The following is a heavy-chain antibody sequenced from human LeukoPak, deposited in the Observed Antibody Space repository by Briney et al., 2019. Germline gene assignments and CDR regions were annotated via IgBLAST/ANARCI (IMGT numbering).Heavy chain of an antibody. V-gene: IGHV3-21*01. CDR2: ISSSSSYI. J-gene: IGHJ4*02. D-gene: IGHD6-19*01. CDR3: ARVIYSGWEGELSD. Sequence: GGSLRLSCAASGFTFSSYSMNWVRQAPGKGLEWVSSISSSSSYIYYADSVKGRFTISRDNAKNTLYLQMNSLRAEDTAVYYCARVIYSGWEGELSDWGQGTLVTVSS. CDR1: GFTFSSYS.